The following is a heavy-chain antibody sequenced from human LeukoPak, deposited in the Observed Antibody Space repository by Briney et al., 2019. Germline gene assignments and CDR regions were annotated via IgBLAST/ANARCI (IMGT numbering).Heavy chain of an antibody. CDR2: ISAYNGNT. Sequence: ASVKVSCKASGYTFTSYGISWVRQAPGQGLEWMGWISAYNGNTNYARKLQGRVTMTTDTSTSTAYMELRSLRSDDTAVYYCARGVVGEYCSSTSCYSLPYAFDIWGQGTMVTVSS. J-gene: IGHJ3*02. CDR1: GYTFTSYG. V-gene: IGHV1-18*01. CDR3: ARGVVGEYCSSTSCYSLPYAFDI. D-gene: IGHD2-2*01.